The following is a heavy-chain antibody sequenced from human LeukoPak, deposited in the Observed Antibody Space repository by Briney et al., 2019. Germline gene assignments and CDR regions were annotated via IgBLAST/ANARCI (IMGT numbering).Heavy chain of an antibody. D-gene: IGHD3-10*01. CDR3: ARDHYYGSGSYYNLWSDP. J-gene: IGHJ5*02. CDR2: IKQDGSEK. V-gene: IGHV3-7*01. Sequence: GGSLRLSCAASGFTFSSYWMSWVRQAPGKGLEWVANIKQDGSEKYYVDSVKGRFTISRDNAKNSLYLQMNSLRAEDTAVYYCARDHYYGSGSYYNLWSDPWGQGTLVTVSS. CDR1: GFTFSSYW.